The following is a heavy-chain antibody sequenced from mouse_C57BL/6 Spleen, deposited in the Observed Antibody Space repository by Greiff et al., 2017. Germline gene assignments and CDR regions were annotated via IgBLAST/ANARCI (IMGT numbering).Heavy chain of an antibody. V-gene: IGHV1-59*01. J-gene: IGHJ2*01. Sequence: VQLQQPGAELVRPGTSVKLSCKASGYTFTSYWMHWVKQRPGQGLEWIGVIDPSDSYTNYNQKFKGKATLTVDTSSSTAYMQLSSLTSEDSAVYYCARDSSTTVVGSDYWGQGTTLTVSS. CDR2: IDPSDSYT. CDR1: GYTFTSYW. D-gene: IGHD1-1*01. CDR3: ARDSSTTVVGSDY.